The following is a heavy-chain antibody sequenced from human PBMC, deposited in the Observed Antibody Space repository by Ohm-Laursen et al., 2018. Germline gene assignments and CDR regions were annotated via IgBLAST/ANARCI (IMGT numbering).Heavy chain of an antibody. Sequence: PGTLSLTCVVSGSSISSGYYWGWIRQPPGKGLEWIGSIYHSGSTYYNPSLKSRVTISIDTSKNQFSLKLSSVTAADTAVYYCARGTTVTNDAFDIWGQGTKVTGSS. CDR1: GSSISSGYY. V-gene: IGHV4-38-2*01. D-gene: IGHD4-17*01. J-gene: IGHJ3*02. CDR3: ARGTTVTNDAFDI. CDR2: IYHSGST.